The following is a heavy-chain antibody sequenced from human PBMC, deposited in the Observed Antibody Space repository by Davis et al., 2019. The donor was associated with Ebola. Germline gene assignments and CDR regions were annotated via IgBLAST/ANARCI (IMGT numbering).Heavy chain of an antibody. Sequence: ASVKVSCKASGYTFTTYSISWVRQAPGQGLELMGWISAYNGHTNYAQKFQGRVTMTTDTSTSTAYMELRNLRSDDTAVYYCAKVAGLYFDYWGQGTLVTVSS. CDR2: ISAYNGHT. J-gene: IGHJ4*02. CDR1: GYTFTTYS. D-gene: IGHD6-19*01. V-gene: IGHV1-18*04. CDR3: AKVAGLYFDY.